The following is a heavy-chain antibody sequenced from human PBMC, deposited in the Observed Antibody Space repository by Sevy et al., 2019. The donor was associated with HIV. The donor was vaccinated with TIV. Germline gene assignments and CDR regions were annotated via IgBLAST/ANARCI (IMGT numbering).Heavy chain of an antibody. CDR3: AKRGGHDTSGYVSYYYYGMDV. J-gene: IGHJ6*02. CDR1: GFSFRNYD. D-gene: IGHD2-2*01. Sequence: GGSLRLSCAASGFSFRNYDMHWVRQAPGKGLEWLALVSFDGDSTYSADSVKGRFTGSRDNSKNTLYLQMNSLRVEDTAIYYCAKRGGHDTSGYVSYYYYGMDVWGQGTTVTVSS. V-gene: IGHV3-30*18. CDR2: VSFDGDST.